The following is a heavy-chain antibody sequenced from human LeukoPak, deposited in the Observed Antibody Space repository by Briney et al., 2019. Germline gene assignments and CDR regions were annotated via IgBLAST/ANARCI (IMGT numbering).Heavy chain of an antibody. Sequence: GGSLRLSCAASGFTFSRYWMSWVRQAPGKGLEWVANINEDGSEKIYVDFVKGRFTISRGNAKNSLYLQMNSLRGEDRAVYYCARQRYMDVWGKGTTVTVSS. CDR3: ARQRYMDV. CDR2: INEDGSEK. CDR1: GFTFSRYW. J-gene: IGHJ6*03. V-gene: IGHV3-7*01.